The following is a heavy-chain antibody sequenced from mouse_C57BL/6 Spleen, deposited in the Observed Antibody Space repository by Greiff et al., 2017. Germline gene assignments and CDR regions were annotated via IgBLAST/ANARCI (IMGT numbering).Heavy chain of an antibody. Sequence: DVKLVESGPGLVKPSQSLSLTCSVTGYSITSGYYWNWIRQFPGNKLEWMGYISYDGSNNYNPSLKNRISLTRDTSKNQFFLKLNSVTTEDTATYYCAREGKLNYGNGIFAYWGQGTLVTVSA. CDR3: AREGKLNYGNGIFAY. V-gene: IGHV3-6*01. D-gene: IGHD2-1*01. CDR1: GYSITSGYY. J-gene: IGHJ3*01. CDR2: ISYDGSN.